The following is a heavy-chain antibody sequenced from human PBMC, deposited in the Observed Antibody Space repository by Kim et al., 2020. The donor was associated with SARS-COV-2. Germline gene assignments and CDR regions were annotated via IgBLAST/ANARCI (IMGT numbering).Heavy chain of an antibody. CDR3: AKDGGITIFRVVITYYFDY. Sequence: GGSLRLSCAASGFTFSSYAMSWVRQAPGKGLEWVSAISGSGGSTYYADSVKGRFTISRDNSKNTLYLQMNSLRAEDTAVYYCAKDGGITIFRVVITYYFDYWGQGTLVTVSS. V-gene: IGHV3-23*01. D-gene: IGHD3-3*01. CDR2: ISGSGGST. CDR1: GFTFSSYA. J-gene: IGHJ4*02.